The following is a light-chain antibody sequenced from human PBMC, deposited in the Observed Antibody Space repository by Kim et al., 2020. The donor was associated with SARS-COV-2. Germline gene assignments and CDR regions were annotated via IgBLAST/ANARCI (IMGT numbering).Light chain of an antibody. J-gene: IGLJ2*01. CDR1: SSNIGNNA. CDR2: YDD. CDR3: AAWDDNLNGPV. Sequence: ELTQPPSLSEVPRQRVTISCSGSSSNIGNNAVNWYQQVPGKAPKLLIYYDDLLSSGVSDRFSGSKSGTSASLAISGLQSEDEGVYYCAAWDDNLNGPVFGGGTQLTVL. V-gene: IGLV1-36*01.